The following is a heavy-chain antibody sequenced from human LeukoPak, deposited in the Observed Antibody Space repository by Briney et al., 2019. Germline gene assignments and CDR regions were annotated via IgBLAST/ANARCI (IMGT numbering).Heavy chain of an antibody. D-gene: IGHD6-13*01. V-gene: IGHV4-31*03. Sequence: PSQTLSLTCTVSGASISSGGYYWSWIRQHPGKGLEWIGYIYYSGSTYYNPSLKSRVTISVDTSKNQFSLKLSSVTAADTAVYYCARGSKAAPGTFDYWGQGTLVTVSS. CDR1: GASISSGGYY. J-gene: IGHJ4*02. CDR2: IYYSGST. CDR3: ARGSKAAPGTFDY.